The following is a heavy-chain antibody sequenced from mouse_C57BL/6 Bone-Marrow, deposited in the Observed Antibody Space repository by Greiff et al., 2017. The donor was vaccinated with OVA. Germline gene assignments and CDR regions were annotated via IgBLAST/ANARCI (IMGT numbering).Heavy chain of an antibody. CDR2: INPNNGGT. CDR1: GYTFTDYY. CDR3: VCLLKPQEYYFDY. D-gene: IGHD2-1*01. Sequence: VQLQQSGPELVKPGASVKISCKASGYTFTDYYMNWVKQSHGKSLEWIGDINPNNGGTSYNQKFKGKATLTVDKSSSTAYMELRSLTSEDSAVYYCVCLLKPQEYYFDYWGQGTTLTVSS. J-gene: IGHJ2*01. V-gene: IGHV1-26*01.